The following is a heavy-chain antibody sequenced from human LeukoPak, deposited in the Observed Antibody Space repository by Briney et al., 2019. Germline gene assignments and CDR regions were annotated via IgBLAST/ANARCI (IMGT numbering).Heavy chain of an antibody. D-gene: IGHD4-17*01. CDR3: AKNPGHYGDYVSHYYYGMDV. CDR2: ISGSDGRT. J-gene: IGHJ6*02. CDR1: GFTFSSYA. V-gene: IGHV3-23*01. Sequence: GGSLRLSCAASGFTFSSYAMNCVRQAPGKGLEWVSAISGSDGRTYYADSVKGRFTISRDNSKNTVYLQMNSLRDEDTAVYYCAKNPGHYGDYVSHYYYGMDVWGQGTTVTVSS.